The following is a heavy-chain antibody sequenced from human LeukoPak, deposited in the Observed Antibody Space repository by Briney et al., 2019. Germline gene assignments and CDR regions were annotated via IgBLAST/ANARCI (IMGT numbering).Heavy chain of an antibody. V-gene: IGHV3-74*01. CDR2: IKSDGSST. Sequence: PGGSLRLSCAASGFTFSRYLMHWVRQAPGKGLVWVSCIKSDGSSTSTADSAKGRFTISRDNAKNTVYLQMNSLRAEDTAVYYCVRDNRSYNFDYWGQGTLVTVSS. CDR3: VRDNRSYNFDY. CDR1: GFTFSRYL. D-gene: IGHD1-26*01. J-gene: IGHJ4*02.